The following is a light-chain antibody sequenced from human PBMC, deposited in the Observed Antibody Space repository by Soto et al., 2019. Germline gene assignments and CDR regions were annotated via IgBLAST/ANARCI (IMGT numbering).Light chain of an antibody. CDR2: GAS. CDR3: QQHNDWPT. Sequence: EIVMTQSPATLSLSPGERATLSCRASQSVSSNLAWYQQKPGQAPRLLIYGASTRATAIPARFSGSGSGTEFTLTISSLQSEDFAVYYCQQHNDWPTFGQGTLLEV. J-gene: IGKJ5*01. CDR1: QSVSSN. V-gene: IGKV3-15*01.